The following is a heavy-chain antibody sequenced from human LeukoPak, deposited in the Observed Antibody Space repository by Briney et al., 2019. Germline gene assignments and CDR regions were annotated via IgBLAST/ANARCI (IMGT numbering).Heavy chain of an antibody. D-gene: IGHD2-21*02. CDR3: ARELRANHYFDY. CDR1: GYTFTSYG. V-gene: IGHV1-18*01. CDR2: ISAYNGNT. J-gene: IGHJ4*02. Sequence: ASVKVSCKASGYTFTSYGISWVRQAPGQGLEWMGWISAYNGNTNYAQKLQGRVTMTTDTSTGTAYMELRSLRSDDTAVYYCARELRANHYFDYWGQGTLVTVSS.